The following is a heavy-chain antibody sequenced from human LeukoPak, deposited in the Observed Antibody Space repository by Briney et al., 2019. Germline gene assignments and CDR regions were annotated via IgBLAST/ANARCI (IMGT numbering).Heavy chain of an antibody. D-gene: IGHD4-17*01. V-gene: IGHV3-48*04. Sequence: GGSLRLSCAASGFTFSSYAMSWVRQAPGKGLEWVSYISGSSSSIYYADSVKGRFTISRDNAKNSVHLQMNSLRAEDTAVYYCARGYGHFDYWGQGTLVTVSS. CDR1: GFTFSSYA. J-gene: IGHJ4*02. CDR3: ARGYGHFDY. CDR2: ISGSSSSI.